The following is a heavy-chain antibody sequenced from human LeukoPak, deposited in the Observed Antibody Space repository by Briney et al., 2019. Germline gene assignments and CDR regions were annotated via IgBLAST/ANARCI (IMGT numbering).Heavy chain of an antibody. D-gene: IGHD3-9*01. Sequence: PGGSLRLSCAASGFTFSSYTMNWVRQAPGKGLEWVSAISGTSPSIFYADSVKGRFTISRDNAKNSLYLQMNSLRAEDTAVYYCARDNTVLRYFDWVGSETYYYYGMDVWGQGTTVTVSS. V-gene: IGHV3-21*01. CDR2: ISGTSPSI. CDR3: ARDNTVLRYFDWVGSETYYYYGMDV. J-gene: IGHJ6*02. CDR1: GFTFSSYT.